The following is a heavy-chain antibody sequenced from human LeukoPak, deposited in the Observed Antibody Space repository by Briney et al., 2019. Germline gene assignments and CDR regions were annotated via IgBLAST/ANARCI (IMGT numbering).Heavy chain of an antibody. J-gene: IGHJ6*02. D-gene: IGHD3-3*01. CDR2: IIPIFGTA. CDR1: GGTFSSYA. Sequence: SVKVSCKASGGTFSSYAISWVRQAPGQGLEWMGGIIPIFGTANYAQKFQGRVTITADESTSTAYMELSSLRPEDTAVYYCARAGWNDFWSGPNYYYYGMDVWGQGTTVTVSS. CDR3: ARAGWNDFWSGPNYYYYGMDV. V-gene: IGHV1-69*13.